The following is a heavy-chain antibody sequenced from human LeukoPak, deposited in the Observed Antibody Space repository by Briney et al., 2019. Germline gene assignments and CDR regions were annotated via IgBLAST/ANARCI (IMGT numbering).Heavy chain of an antibody. CDR2: ISAYNGNT. J-gene: IGHJ3*02. D-gene: IGHD6-6*01. Sequence: ASVKVSCKASGYTFTSYGISWVRQAPGQGLEWMGWISAYNGNTNYAQKFQGRVTITADKSTSTAYMELSSLRSEDTAVYYCARESRQLGDAFDIWGQGTMVTVSS. V-gene: IGHV1-18*01. CDR3: ARESRQLGDAFDI. CDR1: GYTFTSYG.